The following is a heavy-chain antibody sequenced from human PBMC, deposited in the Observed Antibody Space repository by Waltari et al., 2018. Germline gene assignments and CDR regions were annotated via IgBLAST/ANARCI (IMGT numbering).Heavy chain of an antibody. Sequence: QVQLVQSGAEVKMPGDSVKVSCTASGYTFTAYYIQWVRQAPGQGLEWVGRIDLNSGDTNVAGKFLGRVTMTRDTSITTAYLELRRLRSDDTAIYHCSRDCTGGSCYGLTYGMDVWGQGTLVSVSS. D-gene: IGHD2-15*01. CDR1: GYTFTAYY. V-gene: IGHV1-2*02. J-gene: IGHJ6*02. CDR3: SRDCTGGSCYGLTYGMDV. CDR2: IDLNSGDT.